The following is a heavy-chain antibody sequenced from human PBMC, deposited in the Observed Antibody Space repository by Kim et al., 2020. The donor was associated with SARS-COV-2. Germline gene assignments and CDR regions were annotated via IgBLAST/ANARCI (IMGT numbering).Heavy chain of an antibody. Sequence: ASVKVSCKASGYTFSSYGISWVRQAPGQGLEWMGWISINSINTNYAEKFQDRVTLTTDTFTTTAYIELRGLRSDDTAVYYCARVGRAASPNGFDFWGQGTLVTVSS. V-gene: IGHV1-18*01. CDR2: ISINSINT. D-gene: IGHD6-13*01. CDR1: GYTFSSYG. J-gene: IGHJ4*02. CDR3: ARVGRAASPNGFDF.